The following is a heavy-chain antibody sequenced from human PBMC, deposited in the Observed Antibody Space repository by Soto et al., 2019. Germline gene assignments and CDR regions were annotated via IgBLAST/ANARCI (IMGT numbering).Heavy chain of an antibody. CDR1: GFTFTSYA. CDR3: AKHRGYSSSAPAQ. CDR2: LSGGGVVT. J-gene: IGHJ4*02. D-gene: IGHD6-6*01. Sequence: GGSLRLSCAASGFTFTSYAMSWVCQAPGKGLEWVSGLSGGGVVTSYADSVKGRFTVSRDSSKNTLFVHMNSLRAEDTAVYYCAKHRGYSSSAPAQWGQGTLVTVS. V-gene: IGHV3-23*01.